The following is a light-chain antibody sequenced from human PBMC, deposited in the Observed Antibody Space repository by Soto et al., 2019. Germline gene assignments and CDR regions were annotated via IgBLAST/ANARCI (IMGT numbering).Light chain of an antibody. CDR3: QQANRFPLT. Sequence: DIHMTQSPSSISASVGDRVTITCRASQTFGNLLAWYQQKPGKAPRLLIYAASTLQEGVPSRFSGTVSGAVFTLTISSLDPEDFATYFCQQANRFPLTFGGGTKVEI. V-gene: IGKV1-12*01. J-gene: IGKJ4*01. CDR1: QTFGNL. CDR2: AAS.